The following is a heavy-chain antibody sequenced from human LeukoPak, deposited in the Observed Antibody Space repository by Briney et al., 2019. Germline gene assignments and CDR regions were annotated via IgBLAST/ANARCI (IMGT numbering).Heavy chain of an antibody. D-gene: IGHD6-13*01. CDR2: ISSSSTYI. V-gene: IGHV3-21*01. J-gene: IGHJ4*02. CDR1: GFTFSSYS. CDR3: ARDVSDSISWGEDY. Sequence: GGPLRLSCAASGFTFSSYSMNWVRQAPGKGLEWVSFISSSSTYIYYADSVKGRFTISRDNAKNSLYLHMDSLRVEDAALYFCARDVSDSISWGEDYWGQGTLVTVSS.